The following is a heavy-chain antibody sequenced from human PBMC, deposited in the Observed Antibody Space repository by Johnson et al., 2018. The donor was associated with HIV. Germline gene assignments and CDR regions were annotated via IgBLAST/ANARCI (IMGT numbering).Heavy chain of an antibody. V-gene: IGHV3-23*03. CDR1: GFTFSTYA. Sequence: VQLVESGGGLVQLGGSLRLSCAASGFTFSTYAMSWVRQAPGKGLEWVSVIYSGGSTYYADSVKGRFTISRDNSKNTLYLQMNSLRAEDTAVYYCARVPLDDWHSDAFDIWGQGTMVTVSS. D-gene: IGHD1-1*01. CDR3: ARVPLDDWHSDAFDI. J-gene: IGHJ3*02. CDR2: IYSGGST.